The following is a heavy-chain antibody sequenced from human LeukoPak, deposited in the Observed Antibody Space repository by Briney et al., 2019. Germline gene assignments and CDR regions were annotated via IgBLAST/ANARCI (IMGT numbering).Heavy chain of an antibody. J-gene: IGHJ4*02. CDR1: GFTFSSYS. V-gene: IGHV3-23*01. CDR3: AKGGYSYGPGDPHFDY. D-gene: IGHD5-18*01. CDR2: ISGSGGST. Sequence: PGGSLRLSCAASGFTFSSYSMNWVRQAPGKGLEWVSAISGSGGSTYYADSVKGRFTISRDNSKNTLYLQMNGLRAEDTAVYYCAKGGYSYGPGDPHFDYWGQGTLVTVSS.